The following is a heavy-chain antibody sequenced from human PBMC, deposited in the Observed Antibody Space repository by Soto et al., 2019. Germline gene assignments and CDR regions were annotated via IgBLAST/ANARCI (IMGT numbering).Heavy chain of an antibody. V-gene: IGHV4-61*01. J-gene: IGHJ5*02. Sequence: SETLSLTCTVSGGPLSSGSYYWSWIRQSPGQGLEWIGYIYYSGTTKYNPSLKSRVSISVDTSKNQFSLRLTSLSAADTAVYYCARASSPYFDLLSVFHLRGQRTRVTVSS. CDR1: GGPLSSGSYY. CDR2: IYYSGTT. CDR3: ARASSPYFDLLSVFHL. D-gene: IGHD3-9*01.